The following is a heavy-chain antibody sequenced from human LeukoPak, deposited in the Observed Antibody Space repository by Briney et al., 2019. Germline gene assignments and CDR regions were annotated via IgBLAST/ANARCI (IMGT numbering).Heavy chain of an antibody. J-gene: IGHJ3*02. CDR2: IWYDGSNK. CDR1: GFTFSSYG. V-gene: IGHV3-33*01. Sequence: PGGSLRLSCAASGFTFSSYGMHWVRQAPGKGLEWVAVIWYDGSNKYYADSVKGRFTISRDNSENTLYLQMNSLRAEDTAVYYCARDNKDIVVGHDAFDIWGQGTMVTVSS. D-gene: IGHD2-2*01. CDR3: ARDNKDIVVGHDAFDI.